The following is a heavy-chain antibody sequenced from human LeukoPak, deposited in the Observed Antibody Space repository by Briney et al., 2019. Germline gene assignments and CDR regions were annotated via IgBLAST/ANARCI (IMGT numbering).Heavy chain of an antibody. CDR2: IKSKTDGGTT. CDR3: TTESGEVWFGEHAFDI. V-gene: IGHV3-15*01. CDR1: GFTFSNAW. D-gene: IGHD3-10*01. J-gene: IGHJ3*02. Sequence: GGSLRLSCAASGFTFSNAWMSWVRQAPGKGREWVGRIKSKTDGGTTDYAAPVKGRFTISRDDSKNTLYLQMNSLKTEDTAVYYCTTESGEVWFGEHAFDIWGQGTMVTVSS.